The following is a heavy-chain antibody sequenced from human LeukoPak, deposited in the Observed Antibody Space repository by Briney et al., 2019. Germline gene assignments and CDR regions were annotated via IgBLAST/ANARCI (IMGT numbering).Heavy chain of an antibody. V-gene: IGHV3-30*02. Sequence: PGGSLRLPCAASGFTFSSYGMHWVRQAPGKGLEWVAFIRYNGSNKYYADSVKGRFTISRDNSKNTLYLQMNSLGAEDTAVYYCAKEFENAVGATVGGDYYYYYYMDVWGKGTTVTVSS. CDR1: GFTFSSYG. CDR2: IRYNGSNK. J-gene: IGHJ6*03. CDR3: AKEFENAVGATVGGDYYYYYYMDV. D-gene: IGHD1-26*01.